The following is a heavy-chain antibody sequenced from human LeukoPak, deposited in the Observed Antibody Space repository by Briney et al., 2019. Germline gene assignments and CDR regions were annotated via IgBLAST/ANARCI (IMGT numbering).Heavy chain of an antibody. Sequence: ASVKVSCKASGYTFTRYDINWVRQATGQGPEWMGWMNPNSGNTGYAQTFQGRVTMTRNTSISTAYMELSSLTSEETAVYYCARRYKNVVVPGYYMDVWGKGTTVTVSS. D-gene: IGHD2/OR15-2a*01. CDR1: GYTFTRYD. CDR2: MNPNSGNT. J-gene: IGHJ6*03. V-gene: IGHV1-8*01. CDR3: ARRYKNVVVPGYYMDV.